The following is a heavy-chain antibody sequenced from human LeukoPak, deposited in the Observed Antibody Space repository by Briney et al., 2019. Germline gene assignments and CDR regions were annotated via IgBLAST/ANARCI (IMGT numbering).Heavy chain of an antibody. CDR2: IYYSGST. D-gene: IGHD1-1*01. Sequence: SETLSLTCTVSGGSISSYYWSWIRQPPGKGLEWIGYIYYSGSTNYNPSLKSRVTISVDTSKNQFSLKLSSVTAADTAVYYCASIPVQLERHSNAFDIWGQGTMVTVSS. CDR1: GGSISSYY. CDR3: ASIPVQLERHSNAFDI. J-gene: IGHJ3*02. V-gene: IGHV4-59*08.